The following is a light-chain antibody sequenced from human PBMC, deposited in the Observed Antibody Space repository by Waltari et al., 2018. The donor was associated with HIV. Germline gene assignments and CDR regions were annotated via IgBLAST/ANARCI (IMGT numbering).Light chain of an antibody. CDR2: EVN. J-gene: IGLJ2*01. Sequence: QSALTQPPSASGSPGQSVTISCTGTSSDVGRPNSVSLYQQTPGNATTLILYEVNQRPSGVPVRVSGSRSGNTASLTVSGLQPEDEAHYHCSSYAGSGNYVLFGGGTKLTVL. CDR1: SSDVGRPNS. V-gene: IGLV2-8*01. CDR3: SSYAGSGNYVL.